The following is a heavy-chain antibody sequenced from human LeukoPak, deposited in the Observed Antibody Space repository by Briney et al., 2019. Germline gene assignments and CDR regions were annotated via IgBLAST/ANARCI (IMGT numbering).Heavy chain of an antibody. D-gene: IGHD3-10*01. CDR2: IRYDGSYK. CDR3: TIVFYSGSGSYGGFDY. Sequence: PGGSLRLSCAASRFTFSSYGMHWVRQAPGKGLEWVISIRYDGSYKYYADSVKGRFTISRDNSEDTLYLQMNSLRAEDTAMYYCTIVFYSGSGSYGGFDYRGQGTLVTVSS. J-gene: IGHJ4*02. CDR1: RFTFSSYG. V-gene: IGHV3-30*02.